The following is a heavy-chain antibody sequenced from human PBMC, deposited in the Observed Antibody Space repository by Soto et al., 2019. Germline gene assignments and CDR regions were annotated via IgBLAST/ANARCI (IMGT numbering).Heavy chain of an antibody. CDR3: AHRDGYNHIHY. Sequence: SGPTLVNPTQTLTLTCTFSGFSLSTSGVGVGWIRQPPGKALEWPALIDWDDDKRYSPSLRSRLTITKDTSKNQVVLTLTNMDPVDTATFYCAHRDGYNHIHYSGQATLVSVSS. D-gene: IGHD5-12*01. J-gene: IGHJ4*02. V-gene: IGHV2-5*02. CDR2: IDWDDDK. CDR1: GFSLSTSGVG.